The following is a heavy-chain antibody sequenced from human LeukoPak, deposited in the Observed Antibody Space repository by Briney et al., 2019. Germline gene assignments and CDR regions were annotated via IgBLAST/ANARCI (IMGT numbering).Heavy chain of an antibody. CDR1: GGTFSSYA. D-gene: IGHD3-10*01. Sequence: ASVTVSCMASGGTFSSYAISWVRQAPGQGLEWMGWISAYNGNTNYAQKLQGRVTMTTDTSTSTAYMELRSLRSDDTAVYYCASFTMVRGVIITIDYWGQGTLVTVSS. J-gene: IGHJ4*02. CDR2: ISAYNGNT. CDR3: ASFTMVRGVIITIDY. V-gene: IGHV1-18*01.